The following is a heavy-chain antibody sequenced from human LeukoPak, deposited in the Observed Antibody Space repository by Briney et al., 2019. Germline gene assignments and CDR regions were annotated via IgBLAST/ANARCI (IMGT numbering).Heavy chain of an antibody. CDR1: GFIFSDNA. J-gene: IGHJ4*02. V-gene: IGHV3-23*01. D-gene: IGHD6-19*01. CDR3: VKNGPVNGWFAEFAS. Sequence: EPGGSLRLSCAASGFIFSDNAMSRVRQAPGKGLEWVSSISGSGGGTYYADSVKGRFTISRDNSKNTLYLQVNSLGAEDTAVYYCVKNGPVNGWFAEFASWGQGTLVTVSS. CDR2: ISGSGGGT.